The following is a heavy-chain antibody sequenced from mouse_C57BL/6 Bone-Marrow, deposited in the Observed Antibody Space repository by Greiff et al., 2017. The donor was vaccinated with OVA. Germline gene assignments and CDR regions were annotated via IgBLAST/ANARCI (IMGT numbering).Heavy chain of an antibody. CDR3: KTFYPYYFDY. V-gene: IGHV6-3*01. Sequence: EVKLEESGGGLVQPGGSMKLSCVASGFTFSNYWMNWVRQSPEKGLEWVAQIRLKSDNYATHYAESVKGRFTISRDDSKSSVYLQMNNLRAEDTGIYYCKTFYPYYFDYWGQGTTLTVSS. CDR2: IRLKSDNYAT. J-gene: IGHJ2*01. CDR1: GFTFSNYW. D-gene: IGHD2-1*01.